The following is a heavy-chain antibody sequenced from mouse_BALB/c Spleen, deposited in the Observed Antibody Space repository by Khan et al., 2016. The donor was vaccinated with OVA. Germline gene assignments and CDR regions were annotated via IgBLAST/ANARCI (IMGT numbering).Heavy chain of an antibody. J-gene: IGHJ3*01. CDR2: INPYNDYT. V-gene: IGHV1S136*01. CDR3: ARGECGLQTWFNY. CDR1: GYTFTSYY. D-gene: IGHD3-1*01. Sequence: EVQLEQSGPELVKPGASVTISCKTSGYTFTSYYMCWVKQKPGQGLQWIRYINPYNDYTNFNEKFKSKTTLTSDKSSSTAYMELNSLTSEDSAVYDRARGECGLQTWFNYWGQGTLLTVSA.